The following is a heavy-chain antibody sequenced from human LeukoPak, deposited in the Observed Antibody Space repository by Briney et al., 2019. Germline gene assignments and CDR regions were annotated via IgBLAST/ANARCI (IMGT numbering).Heavy chain of an antibody. CDR2: ISSSGSTI. Sequence: PGGSLRLSCAASGLTVGTNYMSWIRQAPGKGLEWVSYISSSGSTIYYADSVKGRFTISRDNAKNSLYLQMNSLRAEDTAVYYCAREELYYDSSWADYWGQGTLVTVSS. D-gene: IGHD3-22*01. V-gene: IGHV3-11*04. CDR1: GLTVGTNY. J-gene: IGHJ4*02. CDR3: AREELYYDSSWADY.